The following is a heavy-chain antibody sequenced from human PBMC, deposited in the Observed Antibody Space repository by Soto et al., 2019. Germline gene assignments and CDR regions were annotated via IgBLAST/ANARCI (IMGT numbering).Heavy chain of an antibody. Sequence: QLQLQEPGSGLVKPSQTLSLNCAVSGVSISDGGYSWSWFRQPPGKGLEWIGYAHVSGDTYDNPSHTGRVTLSVDRSRNQFSLNLRSITAADTAVYYCARSPCYGSKSHFDYWGQGTLVSVSS. CDR3: ARSPCYGSKSHFDY. D-gene: IGHD3-10*01. CDR2: AHVSGDT. V-gene: IGHV4-30-2*01. J-gene: IGHJ4*02. CDR1: GVSISDGGYS.